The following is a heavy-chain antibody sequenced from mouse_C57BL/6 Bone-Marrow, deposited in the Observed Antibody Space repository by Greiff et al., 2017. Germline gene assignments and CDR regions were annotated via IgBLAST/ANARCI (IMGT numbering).Heavy chain of an antibody. J-gene: IGHJ2*01. V-gene: IGHV1-59*01. CDR3: ARVVHYYGSSCDYFDY. Sequence: QVHVKQPGAELVRPGTSVKLSCTASGYTFTSYWMHWVKQRPGQGLEWIGVIDPSASYTNYNQKFKGKATVTVDTSSSTAYMQLSSLTSEDSAVYYCARVVHYYGSSCDYFDYWGQGTTLTVSS. CDR1: GYTFTSYW. D-gene: IGHD1-1*01. CDR2: IDPSASYT.